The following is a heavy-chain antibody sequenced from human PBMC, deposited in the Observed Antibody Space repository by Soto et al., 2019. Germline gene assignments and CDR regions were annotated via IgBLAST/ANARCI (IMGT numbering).Heavy chain of an antibody. J-gene: IGHJ4*02. D-gene: IGHD3-9*01. CDR1: GYTFTSYG. Sequence: QVQLVQSGAEVKKPGASVKVSCKASGYTFTSYGISWVRQAPGQGLEWMGWISAYNGNTNYAQKLQGRVTMTTDTSTSTDYMALRSLISDDTAVYYCARGGILTGYYWGALDYWGQGTLVTVSS. CDR3: ARGGILTGYYWGALDY. CDR2: ISAYNGNT. V-gene: IGHV1-18*01.